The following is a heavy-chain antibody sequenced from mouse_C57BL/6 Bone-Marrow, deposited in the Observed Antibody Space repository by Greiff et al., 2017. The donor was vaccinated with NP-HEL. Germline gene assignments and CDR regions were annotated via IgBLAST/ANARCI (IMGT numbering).Heavy chain of an antibody. D-gene: IGHD2-4*01. Sequence: SGPELVKPGASVKISCKASGYSFTSYYIHWVKQRPGQGLEWIGWIYPGSGNTKYNEKFKGKATLTADTSSSTAYMQLSSLTSEDSAVYYCARDRIYYDYTYAMDYWGQGTSVTVSS. CDR1: GYSFTSYY. J-gene: IGHJ4*01. V-gene: IGHV1-66*01. CDR3: ARDRIYYDYTYAMDY. CDR2: IYPGSGNT.